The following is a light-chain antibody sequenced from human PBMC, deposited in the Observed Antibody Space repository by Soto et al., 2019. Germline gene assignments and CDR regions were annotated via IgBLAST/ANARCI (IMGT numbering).Light chain of an antibody. CDR3: HQYGGSPRT. J-gene: IGKJ1*01. CDR2: GAS. V-gene: IGKV3-20*01. Sequence: EIVLTQSPGTLSLSPGERATLSCRASQSVTKSLAWYQQKPGQAPRLLIYGASSRATGIPDRFSGSGSGTDFTLTSSRLDPEAFAVYYCHQYGGSPRTFGQGTKVE. CDR1: QSVTKS.